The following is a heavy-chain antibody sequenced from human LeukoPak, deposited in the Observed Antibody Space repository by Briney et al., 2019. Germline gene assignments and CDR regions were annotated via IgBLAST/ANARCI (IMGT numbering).Heavy chain of an antibody. CDR1: GFTFSSYW. CDR3: ARDSTDYGDYGY. J-gene: IGHJ4*02. V-gene: IGHV3-74*01. CDR2: IDSDGSST. Sequence: GGSLRLSCAASGFTFSSYWMHWVRQAPGKGLVLVSRIDSDGSSTNYADSVKGRFTISRDNAKNTLYLQMNSLRAEDTAVYYCARDSTDYGDYGYWGQGTLVTVSS. D-gene: IGHD4-17*01.